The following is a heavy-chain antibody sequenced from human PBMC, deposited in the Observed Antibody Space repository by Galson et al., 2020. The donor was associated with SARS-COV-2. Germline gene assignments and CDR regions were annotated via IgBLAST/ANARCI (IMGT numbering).Heavy chain of an antibody. D-gene: IGHD6-19*01. CDR3: ARDYMIAVAGYYYYYGMDV. CDR1: GGSISSGSYY. J-gene: IGHJ6*02. V-gene: IGHV4-61*02. CDR2: IYTSGST. Sequence: SETLSLTCTVSGGSISSGSYYWSWIRQPAGKGLEWIGRIYTSGSTNYNPSLKSRVTISVDTSKNQFSLKLSSVTAADTAVYYCARDYMIAVAGYYYYYGMDVWGQGTTVTVFS.